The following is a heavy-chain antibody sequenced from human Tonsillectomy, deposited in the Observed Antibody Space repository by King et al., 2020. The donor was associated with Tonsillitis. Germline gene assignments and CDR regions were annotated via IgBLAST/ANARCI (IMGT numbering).Heavy chain of an antibody. V-gene: IGHV3-66*01. CDR1: GFTVSRNY. Sequence: VQLVESGGGLVQPGGSLRLSCAASGFTVSRNYMSWVRQAPGKGLEWVSVIYSCGSTYYADSVKGRFNISRDNSKNTLYLQMNSLRAEDTAVYYCARDVGGGVLLWFGEDGGYMDVWGKGTTVTVSS. CDR3: ARDVGGGVLLWFGEDGGYMDV. CDR2: IYSCGST. J-gene: IGHJ6*03. D-gene: IGHD3-10*01.